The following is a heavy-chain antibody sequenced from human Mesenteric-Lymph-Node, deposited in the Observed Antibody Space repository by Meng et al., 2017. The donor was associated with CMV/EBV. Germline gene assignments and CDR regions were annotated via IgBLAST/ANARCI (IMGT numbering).Heavy chain of an antibody. D-gene: IGHD2-2*01. V-gene: IGHV4/OR15-8*01. J-gene: IGHJ6*02. CDR1: GVSISSGHW. CDR3: ARGLYCSRTSCFTGTGRFYYNMDV. Sequence: SETLSLTCVVSGVSISSGHWWSWVRQPPGKGLEWIGEIYHTGSTNSNPSLKSRVTISVDTSRNQFSLRLSSVTAADTAVYYCARGLYCSRTSCFTGTGRFYYNMDVWGQGTTVTVSS. CDR2: IYHTGST.